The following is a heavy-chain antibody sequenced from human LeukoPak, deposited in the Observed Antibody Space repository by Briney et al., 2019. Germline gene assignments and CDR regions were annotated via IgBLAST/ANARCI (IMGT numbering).Heavy chain of an antibody. D-gene: IGHD3-10*02. CDR3: AELGITMIGGV. Sequence: GGSLRLSCAASGFPLGSYAMSWVRQVPGKGLEWVSATSSSDDGTYHADSVRGRFTISRDNAKNSLYLQMNSLRAEDTAVYYCAELGITMIGGVWGKGTTVTISS. CDR1: GFPLGSYA. J-gene: IGHJ6*04. CDR2: TSSSDDGT. V-gene: IGHV3-23*01.